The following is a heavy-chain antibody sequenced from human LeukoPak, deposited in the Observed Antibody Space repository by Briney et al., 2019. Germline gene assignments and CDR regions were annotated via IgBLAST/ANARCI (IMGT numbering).Heavy chain of an antibody. V-gene: IGHV5-51*01. CDR2: IYPADSDT. J-gene: IGHJ3*02. CDR1: GYTFTNYW. D-gene: IGHD3-10*01. Sequence: GESLKISCKASGYTFTNYWIGWVRQMPGKGLEWMGFIYPADSDTRYSPSFQGHVTISADKSISTAYLQWSSLKASDTAMYYCARPLVRGVMAFDIWGQGTMVTVSS. CDR3: ARPLVRGVMAFDI.